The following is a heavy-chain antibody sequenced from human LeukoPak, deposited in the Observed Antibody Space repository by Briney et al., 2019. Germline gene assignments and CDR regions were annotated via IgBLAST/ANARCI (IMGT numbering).Heavy chain of an antibody. V-gene: IGHV4-34*01. J-gene: IGHJ3*02. CDR2: INHSGST. CDR1: GGSFSGYY. CDR3: ARGHPVYYDSSGYRILGTFDI. D-gene: IGHD3-22*01. Sequence: PSETLSPTCAVYGGSFSGYYWSWIRQPPGKGLEWIGEINHSGSTNYNPSLKSRVTISVDTSKNQFSLKLSSVTAADTAVYYCARGHPVYYDSSGYRILGTFDIWGQGTMVTVSS.